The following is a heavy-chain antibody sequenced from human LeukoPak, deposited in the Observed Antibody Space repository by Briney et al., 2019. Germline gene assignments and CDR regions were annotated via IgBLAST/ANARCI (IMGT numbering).Heavy chain of an antibody. CDR1: GFTFSSYA. CDR2: ISYDGTNK. CDR3: ARVHDSSGYFGGGDAFDI. Sequence: GGSLRLSCAASGFTFSSYAMHWVRQAPGKGLEWVTIISYDGTNKYYADSVKGRFTISRDNSKNTLFLQMNSLRAEDTAVYYCARVHDSSGYFGGGDAFDIWGQGTMVTVSS. V-gene: IGHV3-30*04. J-gene: IGHJ3*02. D-gene: IGHD3-22*01.